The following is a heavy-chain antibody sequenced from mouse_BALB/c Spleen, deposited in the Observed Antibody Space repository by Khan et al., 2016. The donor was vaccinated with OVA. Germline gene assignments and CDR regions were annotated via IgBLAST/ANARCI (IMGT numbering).Heavy chain of an antibody. D-gene: IGHD2-10*02. Sequence: VQLKQSGAELVKPGASVKLSCTASGFTIKDTYLHWVKQRPEQGLEWIGRIAPANGNTQYDPKFQGKATITSDTSSNTSYLQLSSLTSEDTAVYYCARASYEPRDFEVWGAGTTVTVSS. CDR3: ARASYEPRDFEV. CDR1: GFTIKDTY. CDR2: IAPANGNT. J-gene: IGHJ1*01. V-gene: IGHV14-3*02.